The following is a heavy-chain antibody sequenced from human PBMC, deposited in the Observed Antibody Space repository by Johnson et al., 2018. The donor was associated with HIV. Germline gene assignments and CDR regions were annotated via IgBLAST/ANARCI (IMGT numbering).Heavy chain of an antibody. J-gene: IGHJ3*02. V-gene: IGHV3-66*01. CDR1: GFTFSSNY. Sequence: EVQLVESGGGVAQPGRSLRLSCAASGFTFSSNYMSWVRQAPGKGLEWVSVIYSGGSTYYADSVKGRFTISRDNSKNTLYLQMNSLRAEDTAVYYCARDGMAATKANIWGQGTMVTVSS. CDR2: IYSGGST. D-gene: IGHD1-14*01. CDR3: ARDGMAATKANI.